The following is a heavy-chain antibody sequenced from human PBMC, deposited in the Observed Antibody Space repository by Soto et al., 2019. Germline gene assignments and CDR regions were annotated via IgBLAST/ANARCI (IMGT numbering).Heavy chain of an antibody. Sequence: QVQLVESGGGVVQPGRSLRLSCAASGFTFSSYGMHWVRQAPGKGLEWVAVISYDGSNKYYADSVKGRFTISRDNSKNTLYLQMNSLRAEDTAVYYCAKTDSSGWYHDGAFDIWGQGTMVTVSS. J-gene: IGHJ3*02. V-gene: IGHV3-30*18. CDR1: GFTFSSYG. CDR2: ISYDGSNK. CDR3: AKTDSSGWYHDGAFDI. D-gene: IGHD6-19*01.